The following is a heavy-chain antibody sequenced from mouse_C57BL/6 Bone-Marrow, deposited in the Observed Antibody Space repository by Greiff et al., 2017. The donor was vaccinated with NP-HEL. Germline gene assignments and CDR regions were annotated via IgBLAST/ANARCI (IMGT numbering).Heavy chain of an antibody. V-gene: IGHV5-6*01. CDR1: GFTFSSYG. Sequence: EVQLVESGGDLVKPGGSLKLSCAASGFTFSSYGMSWVRQTPDKRLEWVATISSGGSYTYYPASVKGRFTISRDNAKNTLYLQMSSLQSEDTAMYYCASRYYYGSSYWYFDVWGTGTTVTVSS. CDR3: ASRYYYGSSYWYFDV. J-gene: IGHJ1*03. D-gene: IGHD1-1*01. CDR2: ISSGGSYT.